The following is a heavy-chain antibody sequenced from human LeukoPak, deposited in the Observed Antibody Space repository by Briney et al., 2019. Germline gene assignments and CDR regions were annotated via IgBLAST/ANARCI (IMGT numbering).Heavy chain of an antibody. CDR2: INPSGRI. Sequence: SETLSLTCAVYGGSFSGYYWTWIRQAPGKGLEWIGEINPSGRISSNPSLKSRLTISVDASKNQFTLNLRSLTAADTAVYYCARAPNRLRPYYYYGMDVWGQGTTVTVSS. CDR1: GGSFSGYY. J-gene: IGHJ6*02. V-gene: IGHV4-34*01. D-gene: IGHD4-17*01. CDR3: ARAPNRLRPYYYYGMDV.